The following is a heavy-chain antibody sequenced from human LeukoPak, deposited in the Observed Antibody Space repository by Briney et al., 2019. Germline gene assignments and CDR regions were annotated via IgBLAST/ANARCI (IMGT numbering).Heavy chain of an antibody. CDR2: IKRDGSEK. J-gene: IGHJ4*02. D-gene: IGHD3-10*01. CDR1: GFTFSSYW. Sequence: PGGSLRLSCAASGFTFSSYWMSWVRQAPGKGLEWVANIKRDGSEKYYVDSVKGRFTISRDNAKNSLYLQMNSLRAEDTAVYYCARGHVLLWFGEFHYWGQGTLVTVSS. V-gene: IGHV3-7*03. CDR3: ARGHVLLWFGEFHY.